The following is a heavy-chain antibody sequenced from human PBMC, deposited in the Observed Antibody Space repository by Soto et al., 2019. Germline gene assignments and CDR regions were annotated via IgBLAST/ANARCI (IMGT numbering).Heavy chain of an antibody. Sequence: QLQLQESGPGLVKPSETLSLTCTVSGGSISSYYWGWIRRPPGKGLEWIGSIYYSGSTYYNPSLKSRFPISVHTSKNQFSLILSSVTAADTAVYYCASRWGYSFDYWGQGTLVTVSS. V-gene: IGHV4-39*01. CDR1: GGSISSYY. J-gene: IGHJ4*02. D-gene: IGHD7-27*01. CDR2: IYYSGST. CDR3: ASRWGYSFDY.